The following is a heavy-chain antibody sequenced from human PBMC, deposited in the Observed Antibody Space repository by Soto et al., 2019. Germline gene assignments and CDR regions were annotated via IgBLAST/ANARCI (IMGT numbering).Heavy chain of an antibody. CDR3: ARGSSLVQN. CDR1: GASISSYY. CDR2: VYYSGST. V-gene: IGHV4-59*01. J-gene: IGHJ4*02. D-gene: IGHD6-13*01. Sequence: SETLSLTCTVSGASISSYYWSWIRQPPGKGLEWIGYVYYSGSTNYSPSLKSRVTISVDTSKNQFSLKLSSVTPADTAVYYCARGSSLVQNWGQGTLVTVS.